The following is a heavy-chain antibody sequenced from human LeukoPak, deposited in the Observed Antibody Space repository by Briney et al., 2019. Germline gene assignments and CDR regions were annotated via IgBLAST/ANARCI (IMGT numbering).Heavy chain of an antibody. Sequence: GGSLRLSCAASGFTFSTYDMHGVRQATGKGLEWVSGINTAGNTYYPGSVRGRFTISRENAKNSFYLQMNSLGAGDTAVYYCARGDCSGGSCSSMDVWGQGTTVIVSS. CDR3: ARGDCSGGSCSSMDV. J-gene: IGHJ6*02. V-gene: IGHV3-13*04. D-gene: IGHD2-15*01. CDR1: GFTFSTYD. CDR2: INTAGNT.